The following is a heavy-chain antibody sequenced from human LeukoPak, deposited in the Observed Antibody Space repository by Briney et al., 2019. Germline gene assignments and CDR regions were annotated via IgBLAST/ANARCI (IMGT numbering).Heavy chain of an antibody. V-gene: IGHV1-69*13. D-gene: IGHD3-3*01. J-gene: IGHJ3*02. Sequence: ASVKVSCKPSGGTFSSYAISWVRPAPGQGLEWMGGIIPIFGTANYAQKFQGRVTITADESTSTAYMELSSLRSEDTAVYYCASILRFLEWSPRDIWGQGTMVTVSS. CDR1: GGTFSSYA. CDR3: ASILRFLEWSPRDI. CDR2: IIPIFGTA.